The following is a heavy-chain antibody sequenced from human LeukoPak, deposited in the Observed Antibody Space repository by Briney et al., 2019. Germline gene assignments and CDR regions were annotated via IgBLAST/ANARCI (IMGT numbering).Heavy chain of an antibody. CDR1: GGSFSGYY. D-gene: IGHD5-18*01. CDR3: ARGIYSYGYP. J-gene: IGHJ4*02. Sequence: PSETLSLTCAVYGGSFSGYYWSWIRQPPGKGLEWIGEINHSGSTNYNPSLKSRVTISVDTSKNQFSLKLSSVTAADTAVYYCARGIYSYGYPWGQGTLVTVSS. V-gene: IGHV4-34*01. CDR2: INHSGST.